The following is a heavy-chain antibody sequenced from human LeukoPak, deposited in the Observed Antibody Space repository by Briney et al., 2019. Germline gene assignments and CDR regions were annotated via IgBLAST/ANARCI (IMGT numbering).Heavy chain of an antibody. J-gene: IGHJ6*03. CDR1: GYTFTSYG. Sequence: ASVKVSCKASGYTFTSYGISWVRQAPGQGLEWMGWISAYNGNTNYAQKLQGRVTMTTDTSTSTAYMELRSLRSDDTAVYYCVRSRDYYYYMDVWGKGTTVTVSS. D-gene: IGHD1-26*01. V-gene: IGHV1-18*01. CDR2: ISAYNGNT. CDR3: VRSRDYYYYMDV.